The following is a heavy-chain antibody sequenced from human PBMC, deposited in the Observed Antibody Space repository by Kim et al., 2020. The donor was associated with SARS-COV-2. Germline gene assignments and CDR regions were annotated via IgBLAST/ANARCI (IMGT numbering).Heavy chain of an antibody. CDR1: GGSISSGGYY. CDR3: ARDRGNLVRGGIDY. V-gene: IGHV4-31*03. CDR2: IYYSGST. D-gene: IGHD3-10*01. J-gene: IGHJ4*02. Sequence: SETLSLTCTVSGGSISSGGYYWSWIRQHPGKGLEWIGYIYYSGSTYYNPSLKSRVTISVDTSKNQFSLKLSSVTAADTAVYYCARDRGNLVRGGIDYWGQGTLVTVSS.